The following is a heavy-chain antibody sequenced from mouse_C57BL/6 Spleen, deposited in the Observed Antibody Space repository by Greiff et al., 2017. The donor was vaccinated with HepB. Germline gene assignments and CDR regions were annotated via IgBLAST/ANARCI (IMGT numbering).Heavy chain of an antibody. Sequence: VQRVESGPGLVAPSQSLSITCTVSGFSFTSYGVHWVRQPPGKGLEWLVVIWSDGSTTYNSALKSRLSISKDNSKSQVFLKMNSLQTDDTAMYYCARHDGYYYAMDYWGQGTSVTVSS. CDR3: ARHDGYYYAMDY. J-gene: IGHJ4*01. CDR2: IWSDGST. D-gene: IGHD2-3*01. CDR1: GFSFTSYG. V-gene: IGHV2-6-1*01.